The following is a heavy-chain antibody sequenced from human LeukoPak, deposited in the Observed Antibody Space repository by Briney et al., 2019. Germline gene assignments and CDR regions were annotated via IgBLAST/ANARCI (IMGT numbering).Heavy chain of an antibody. V-gene: IGHV3-20*01. CDR1: GFTFDVYG. D-gene: IGHD6-19*01. CDR2: INWNGGST. CDR3: ARSSYSSGFNNAFDF. Sequence: GGSLRLSCAASGFTFDVYGMSWVRQAPGGRVEWGSGINWNGGSTGYADSVKGRYTISRDNAKNSLYLQMNSLRAEDTALYHCARSSYSSGFNNAFDFWGQGTMVTVSS. J-gene: IGHJ3*01.